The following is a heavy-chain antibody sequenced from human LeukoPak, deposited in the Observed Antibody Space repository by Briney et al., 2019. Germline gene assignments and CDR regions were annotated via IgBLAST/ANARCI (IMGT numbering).Heavy chain of an antibody. CDR1: GGTFSSYA. V-gene: IGHV1-69*13. CDR2: IIPIFGTA. CDR3: ARGDYGDYVRFQPFDY. Sequence: SVKVSCKASGGTFSSYAISWVRQAPGQGLERMGGIIPIFGTANYAQKFQGRVTITADESTSTAYMELSSLRSEDTAVYYCARGDYGDYVRFQPFDYWGQGTLVTVSS. D-gene: IGHD4-17*01. J-gene: IGHJ4*02.